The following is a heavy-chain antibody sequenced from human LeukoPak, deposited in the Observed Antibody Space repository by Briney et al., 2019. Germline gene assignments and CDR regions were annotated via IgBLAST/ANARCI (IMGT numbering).Heavy chain of an antibody. CDR1: GYTFTNYV. V-gene: IGHV1-18*04. J-gene: IGHJ4*02. D-gene: IGHD2-21*01. CDR2: ISAYNGNT. CDR3: AREHIFERSRVDY. Sequence: GASVKVSCKASGYTFTNYVINWVRQAPGQGLEWVGWISAYNGNTNYTQKFQGRLTITMDTSTSTAYMELRSLRSDDTAVYLCAREHIFERSRVDYWGQGTLVTVSS.